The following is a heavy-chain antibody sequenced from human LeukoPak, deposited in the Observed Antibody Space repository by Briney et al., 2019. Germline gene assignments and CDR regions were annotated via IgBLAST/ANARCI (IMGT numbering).Heavy chain of an antibody. CDR1: GYTFTGYY. D-gene: IGHD2-15*01. V-gene: IGHV1-2*02. CDR2: INTNSGGT. Sequence: ASVKVSCKASGYTFTGYYMHWVRQAPGQGLGWMGWINTNSGGTNYAQKFQGRVTMTRDTSISTAYMELSRLRSDDTAVYYCARGGRYCSGGSCYTLLTFHYWGQGTLVTVSS. CDR3: ARGGRYCSGGSCYTLLTFHY. J-gene: IGHJ4*02.